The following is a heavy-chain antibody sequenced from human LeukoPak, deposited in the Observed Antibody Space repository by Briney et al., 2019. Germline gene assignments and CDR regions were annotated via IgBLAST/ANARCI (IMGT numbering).Heavy chain of an antibody. CDR3: ARGRWLHAYFDY. Sequence: PSETPSLTCTVSGGSISTYYWSWFRQPPGKGLEWIGFFYYSGSTNYNPSLKSRVTISVDTSKNQFSLNLSSVTAADTAVYYCARGRWLHAYFDYWGQGTLVTVSS. V-gene: IGHV4-59*01. CDR2: FYYSGST. CDR1: GGSISTYY. D-gene: IGHD5-12*01. J-gene: IGHJ4*02.